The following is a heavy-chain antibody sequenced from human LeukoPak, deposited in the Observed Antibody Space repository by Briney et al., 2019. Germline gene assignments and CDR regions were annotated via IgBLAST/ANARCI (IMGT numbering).Heavy chain of an antibody. CDR1: DGSMSSYY. D-gene: IGHD5-18*01. Sequence: SETLSLTCTVSDGSMSSYYWSWIRQPPGKGLEWIGYIYYSGSTNYNPSLKRRISITVDTSKNQFSLKLSSVTAADTAVYYCARTTEGGYTYNYFYYYYMDVWGKGTTVTISS. CDR2: IYYSGST. CDR3: ARTTEGGYTYNYFYYYYMDV. J-gene: IGHJ6*03. V-gene: IGHV4-59*01.